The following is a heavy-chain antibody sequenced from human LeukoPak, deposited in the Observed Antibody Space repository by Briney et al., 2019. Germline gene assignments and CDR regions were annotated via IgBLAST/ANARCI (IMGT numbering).Heavy chain of an antibody. Sequence: GGSLRLSCSASGFTFSDYYMSWIRQAPGKGLEWVSYISSSGSTIYYADSVKGRFTISRDNAKNSLYLQMNSLRAEDTAVYYCAREASIIVAIDYWGQGTLVTVSS. CDR2: ISSSGSTI. V-gene: IGHV3-11*01. J-gene: IGHJ4*02. D-gene: IGHD5-12*01. CDR1: GFTFSDYY. CDR3: AREASIIVAIDY.